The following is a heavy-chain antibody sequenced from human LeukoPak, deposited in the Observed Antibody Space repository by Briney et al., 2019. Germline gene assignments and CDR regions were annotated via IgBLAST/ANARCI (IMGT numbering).Heavy chain of an antibody. D-gene: IGHD6-13*01. V-gene: IGHV4-39*01. CDR1: GGSISSSSYY. Sequence: PSETLSLTCTVSGGSISSSSYYWGWIRQPPGKGLEWIGSIYYSGSTYYNPSLKSRVTISVDTSKNQFSLKLSSVTAADTAVYYCASRRSRYSSSWCWGSLFDYWGQGTLVTVSS. CDR3: ASRRSRYSSSWCWGSLFDY. CDR2: IYYSGST. J-gene: IGHJ4*02.